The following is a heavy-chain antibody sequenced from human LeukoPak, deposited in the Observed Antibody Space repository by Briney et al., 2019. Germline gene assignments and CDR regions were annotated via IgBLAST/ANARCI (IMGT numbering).Heavy chain of an antibody. CDR1: GFTFDDYA. D-gene: IGHD3-10*01. CDR3: ATADYYGSGSYYYFDY. Sequence: GGSLRLSCAASGFTFDDYAMHWVRQAPGKGLEWVSGISWNSGSIGYADSVKGRFTISRDNAKNSLYLQMNSLRAEDTALYYCATADYYGSGSYYYFDYWGQGTLVTVSS. CDR2: ISWNSGSI. J-gene: IGHJ4*02. V-gene: IGHV3-9*01.